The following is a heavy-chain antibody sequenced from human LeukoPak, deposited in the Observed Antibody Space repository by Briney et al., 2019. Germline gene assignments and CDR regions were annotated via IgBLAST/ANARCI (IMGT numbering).Heavy chain of an antibody. V-gene: IGHV4-34*01. CDR2: INHSGST. J-gene: IGHJ5*02. CDR1: GGSFSGYY. CDR3: ARNDILTGYYPPHNWFDP. D-gene: IGHD3-9*01. Sequence: PSETLSLTCAVYGGSFSGYYWSWIRQPPGKGLEWIGEINHSGSTNYNPSLKSRVTISVDTSKNQFSLKLSSVTAADTAVYYCARNDILTGYYPPHNWFDPWGQETLVTVSS.